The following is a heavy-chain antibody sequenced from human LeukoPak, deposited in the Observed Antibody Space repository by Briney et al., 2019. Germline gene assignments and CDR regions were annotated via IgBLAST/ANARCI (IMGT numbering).Heavy chain of an antibody. CDR3: ARMSGYCSGDSCYGNNWFDP. Sequence: ASVKVSCKASGVTFSSYAINWVRQAPGQGLEWMGGIIPIFGTANYAQKFQGRVTITADEPTSTAYMELSSLRSEDTAVYYCARMSGYCSGDSCYGNNWFDPWGQGTLVTVSS. V-gene: IGHV1-69*13. J-gene: IGHJ5*02. CDR1: GVTFSSYA. D-gene: IGHD2-15*01. CDR2: IIPIFGTA.